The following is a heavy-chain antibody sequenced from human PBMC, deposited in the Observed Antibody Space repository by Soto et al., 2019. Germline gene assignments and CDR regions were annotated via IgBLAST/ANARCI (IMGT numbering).Heavy chain of an antibody. J-gene: IGHJ6*02. CDR1: GFTFSNAW. V-gene: IGHV3-15*07. D-gene: IGHD2-8*01. Sequence: GGFLRLSCAASGFTFSNAWMNWVRQAPGKGLEWVGRIKSKTDGGTTDYAAPVKGRFTISRDDSKNTLYLQMNSPKTEDTAVYYCTTVRVYATYYYGMDVWGQGTTVTVSS. CDR3: TTVRVYATYYYGMDV. CDR2: IKSKTDGGTT.